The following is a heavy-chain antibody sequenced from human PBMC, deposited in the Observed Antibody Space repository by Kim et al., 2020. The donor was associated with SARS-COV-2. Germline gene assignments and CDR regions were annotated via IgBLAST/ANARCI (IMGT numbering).Heavy chain of an antibody. V-gene: IGHV3-15*01. Sequence: APVKGRFTISRDDSKNTLYLQMNSLKTEDTAVYYCTPGTTVTTGAEYFQHWGQGTLVTVSS. D-gene: IGHD4-17*01. CDR3: TPGTTVTTGAEYFQH. J-gene: IGHJ1*01.